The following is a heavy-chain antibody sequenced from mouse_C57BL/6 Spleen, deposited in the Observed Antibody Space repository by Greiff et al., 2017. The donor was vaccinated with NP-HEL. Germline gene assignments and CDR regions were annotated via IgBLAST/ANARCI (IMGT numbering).Heavy chain of an antibody. CDR3: ARYYYYGSSKAMDY. D-gene: IGHD1-1*01. V-gene: IGHV1-66*01. CDR1: GYSFTSYY. J-gene: IGHJ4*01. CDR2: IYPGSGNT. Sequence: VQLQQSGPELVKPGASVKISCKASGYSFTSYYIHWVKQRPGQGLEWIGWIYPGSGNTKYNEKFKGKATLTADTSSSTAYMQLSSLTFEDSAVYYCARYYYYGSSKAMDYWGQGTSVTVSS.